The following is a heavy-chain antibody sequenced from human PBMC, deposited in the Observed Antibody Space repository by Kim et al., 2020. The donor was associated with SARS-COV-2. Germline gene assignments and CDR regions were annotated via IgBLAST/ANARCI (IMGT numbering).Heavy chain of an antibody. J-gene: IGHJ4*02. V-gene: IGHV3-74*01. D-gene: IGHD5-12*01. Sequence: VKGRFTISRDNAKNTVFLQMNSLRAEDTAVYYCATDLGAYSGYDAWGSDYWGQGTLVTVSS. CDR3: ATDLGAYSGYDAWGSDY.